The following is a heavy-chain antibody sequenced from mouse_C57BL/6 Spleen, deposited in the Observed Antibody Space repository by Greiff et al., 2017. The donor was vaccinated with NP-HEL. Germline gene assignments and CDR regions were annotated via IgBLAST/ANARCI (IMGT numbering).Heavy chain of an antibody. J-gene: IGHJ3*01. CDR3: ADRGFAY. D-gene: IGHD3-1*01. Sequence: EVQLQQSGPELVKPGASVKISCKASGYTFTDYYMNWVKQSHGKSLEWIGDINPNNGGTSYNQKFKGKATLTVDKSSSTAYMELRSLTSEDSAVYYCADRGFAYWGQGTLVTVSA. CDR1: GYTFTDYY. CDR2: INPNNGGT. V-gene: IGHV1-26*01.